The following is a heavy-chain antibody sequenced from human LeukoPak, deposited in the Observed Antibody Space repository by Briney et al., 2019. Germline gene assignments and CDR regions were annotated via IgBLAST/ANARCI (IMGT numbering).Heavy chain of an antibody. Sequence: GGSLRLSCAASGFTSSSYSMNWVRQAPGKGLEWVSSISSSSSYIYYADSVKGRFTISRDNAKNSLYLQMNSLRAEDTAVYYCARDVGATRFDPWGQGTLVTVSS. CDR2: ISSSSSYI. D-gene: IGHD1-26*01. V-gene: IGHV3-21*01. J-gene: IGHJ5*02. CDR1: GFTSSSYS. CDR3: ARDVGATRFDP.